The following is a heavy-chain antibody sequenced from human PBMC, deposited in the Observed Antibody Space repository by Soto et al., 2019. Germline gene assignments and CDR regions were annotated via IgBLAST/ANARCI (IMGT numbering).Heavy chain of an antibody. CDR2: IKQDGSEK. Sequence: GGSQRLSCAASGFTFSSYWMSWVRQAPGKGLEWVANIKQDGSEKYYVDSVKGRFTISRDNAKNSLYLQMNSLRAEDTAVYYCPRDKGRSPLDYWGQGTLVTVSS. J-gene: IGHJ4*02. D-gene: IGHD2-15*01. CDR1: GFTFSSYW. CDR3: PRDKGRSPLDY. V-gene: IGHV3-7*01.